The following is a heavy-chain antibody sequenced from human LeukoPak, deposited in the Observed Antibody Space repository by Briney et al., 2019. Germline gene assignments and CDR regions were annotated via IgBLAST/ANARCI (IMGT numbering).Heavy chain of an antibody. Sequence: KSSETLSLTSTVSGGTISSSSYYWGWIRQPPGKGLEWIGSIYYSGSTYYNPSLKSRVTISVDTSKNQFSLKLSSVTAADTAVYYCARNAVADSLDAFDIWGQGTVVTVSS. V-gene: IGHV4-39*07. CDR3: ARNAVADSLDAFDI. CDR2: IYYSGST. J-gene: IGHJ3*02. CDR1: GGTISSSSYY. D-gene: IGHD6-19*01.